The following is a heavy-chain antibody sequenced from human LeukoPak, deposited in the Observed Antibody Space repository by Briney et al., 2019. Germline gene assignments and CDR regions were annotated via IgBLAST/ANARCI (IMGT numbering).Heavy chain of an antibody. CDR3: ARMGEYCSSTSCSNHYYFDY. V-gene: IGHV3-21*01. CDR1: GFTFSSYS. CDR2: ISSSSSYI. D-gene: IGHD2-2*01. J-gene: IGHJ4*02. Sequence: GGSLRLSCAASGFTFSSYSMNWVRQAPGKGLEWVSSISSSSSYIYYADSVKGRFTISRDNAKNSLYLQMNCLRAEDTAVCYCARMGEYCSSTSCSNHYYFDYWGQGTLVTVSS.